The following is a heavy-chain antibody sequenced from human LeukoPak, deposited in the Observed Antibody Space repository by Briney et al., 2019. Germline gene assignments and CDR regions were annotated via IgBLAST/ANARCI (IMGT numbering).Heavy chain of an antibody. CDR1: EGTFSSYA. Sequence: SVKVSCKASEGTFSSYAISWGRQAPGQGPEWMGRIIPIFGIANYAQKFQGRVTITADKSTSTAYMELSSLRSEDTAVYYCAREEVVVVAATVGHYFDYWGQGTLVTVSS. J-gene: IGHJ4*02. D-gene: IGHD2-15*01. CDR2: IIPIFGIA. V-gene: IGHV1-69*04. CDR3: AREEVVVVAATVGHYFDY.